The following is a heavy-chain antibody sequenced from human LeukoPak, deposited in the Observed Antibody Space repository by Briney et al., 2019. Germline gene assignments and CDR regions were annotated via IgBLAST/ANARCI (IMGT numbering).Heavy chain of an antibody. D-gene: IGHD6-25*01. CDR1: GGSISTDASY. J-gene: IGHJ4*02. V-gene: IGHV4-39*07. CDR2: INHSGST. Sequence: SETLSLTCTVSGGSISTDASYWAWIRQPPGKGLEWIGEINHSGSTNYNPSLKSRVTISVDTSKNQFSLKLSSVTAADTAVYYCARGWAAGPKFHKFDYWGQGTLVTVSS. CDR3: ARGWAAGPKFHKFDY.